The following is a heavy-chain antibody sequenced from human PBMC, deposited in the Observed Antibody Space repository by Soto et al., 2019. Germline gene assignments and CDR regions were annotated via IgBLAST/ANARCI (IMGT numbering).Heavy chain of an antibody. CDR3: ARDHNLVGVGGSRYYSYYMEV. Sequence: PGGSLRLSCAASGFTVSSNYMSWVRQAPGKGLEWVSVIYSGGSTYYADSVKGRFTISRDNSKNTLYLQMNSLRAEDTAVYYCARDHNLVGVGGSRYYSYYMEVRNRRTTVGVAS. CDR2: IYSGGST. V-gene: IGHV3-66*01. CDR1: GFTVSSNY. D-gene: IGHD2-2*01. J-gene: IGHJ6*03.